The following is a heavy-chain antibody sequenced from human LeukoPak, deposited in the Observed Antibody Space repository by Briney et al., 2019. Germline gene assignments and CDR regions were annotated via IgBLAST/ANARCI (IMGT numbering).Heavy chain of an antibody. CDR1: GLTFSSYA. Sequence: GGSLRLSCAASGLTFSSYAMSWVRQAPGKGLEWVSAISGSGGSTYYADSVKGRFTISRDNSKNTLYLQMNSLRAEDTAVYYCAKAMTYDYSNYYYYYYMDVWGKGTTVTVSS. V-gene: IGHV3-23*01. J-gene: IGHJ6*03. CDR2: ISGSGGST. CDR3: AKAMTYDYSNYYYYYYMDV. D-gene: IGHD4-11*01.